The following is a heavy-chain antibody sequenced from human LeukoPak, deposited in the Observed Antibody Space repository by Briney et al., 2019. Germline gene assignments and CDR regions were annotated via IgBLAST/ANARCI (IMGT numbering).Heavy chain of an antibody. CDR1: GFMFHDYA. V-gene: IGHV3-43*02. CDR3: ARRNDYYGMDV. D-gene: IGHD1-14*01. CDR2: ISGDGGST. J-gene: IGHJ6*02. Sequence: PGGSLGLSCAAPGFMFHDYAIHWVRQAPGKGLEWVSLISGDGGSTFYADSVKGRFTISRDNAKNSLYLQMNSLRAEDTAVYYCARRNDYYGMDVWGQGTTVTVSS.